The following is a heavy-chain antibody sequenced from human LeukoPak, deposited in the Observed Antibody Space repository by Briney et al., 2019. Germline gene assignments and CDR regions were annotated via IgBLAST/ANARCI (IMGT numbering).Heavy chain of an antibody. CDR1: GFTVSGSY. D-gene: IGHD1-7*01. Sequence: GGSLRLSCAASGFTVSGSYMSWIRQAPGKGLEWVSILYSVGTIYYADSVKGRFTISRDTSKNILYLQMNSLRAEDTAVYYCARGWNYGKYWGQGTLVTVSS. CDR3: ARGWNYGKY. V-gene: IGHV3-53*01. CDR2: LYSVGTI. J-gene: IGHJ4*02.